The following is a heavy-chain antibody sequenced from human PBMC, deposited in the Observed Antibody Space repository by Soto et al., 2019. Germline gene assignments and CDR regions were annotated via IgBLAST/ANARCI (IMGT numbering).Heavy chain of an antibody. CDR1: GYTFTSYY. CDR2: INPSGGST. Sequence: ASVKVSCKASGYTFTSYYMHWVRQAPGQGLEWMGIINPSGGSTSYAQKFQGRATMTRDTSTSTVYMELSSLRSEDTAVYYCAKGDCSSTSCPPVYYYYYMDVWGKGTTVTVSS. D-gene: IGHD2-2*01. V-gene: IGHV1-46*03. J-gene: IGHJ6*03. CDR3: AKGDCSSTSCPPVYYYYYMDV.